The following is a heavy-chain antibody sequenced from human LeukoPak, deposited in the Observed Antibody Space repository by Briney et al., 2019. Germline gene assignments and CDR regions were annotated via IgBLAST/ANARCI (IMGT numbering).Heavy chain of an antibody. CDR1: GGSISSYY. CDR3: ARPLGGDLDAFDI. CDR2: MHYRGST. Sequence: SETLSLTCTVSGGSISSYYWSWIRQPPGKRLEWIGYMHYRGSTNYNPSLTSRVAISVDTSKNQLFLKLTSVTAADTAMYFCARPLGGDLDAFDIWGQGTMVTVSS. J-gene: IGHJ3*02. D-gene: IGHD3-16*01. V-gene: IGHV4-59*01.